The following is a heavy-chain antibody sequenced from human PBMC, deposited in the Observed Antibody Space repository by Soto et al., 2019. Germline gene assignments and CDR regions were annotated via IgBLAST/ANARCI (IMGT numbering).Heavy chain of an antibody. CDR1: GGSISSSSYY. CDR3: ASQDYGDFDY. Sequence: PSETLSLTCTVSGGSISSSSYYWGWIRQPPGKGLEWIGSIYYSGSTYYNPSLKSRVTISVDTSKNQFSLKLSSVTAADTAVYYCASQDYGDFDYWGQGTQVTVSS. J-gene: IGHJ4*02. V-gene: IGHV4-39*01. CDR2: IYYSGST. D-gene: IGHD4-17*01.